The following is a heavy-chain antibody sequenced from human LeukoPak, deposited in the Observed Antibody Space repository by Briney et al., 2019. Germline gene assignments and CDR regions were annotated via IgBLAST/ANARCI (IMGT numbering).Heavy chain of an antibody. CDR3: ARGNDDYGDTVYYFDY. D-gene: IGHD4-17*01. V-gene: IGHV4-30-2*01. Sequence: PSETLSLTCAVSGGSISSGGYSWSWIRQPPGKGLEWIGYIYHSGSTYYNPSLKSRVTISVYRSKNQFSLKLSSVTAADTAVYYCARGNDDYGDTVYYFDYWGQGTLVTVSS. CDR1: GGSISSGGYS. J-gene: IGHJ4*02. CDR2: IYHSGST.